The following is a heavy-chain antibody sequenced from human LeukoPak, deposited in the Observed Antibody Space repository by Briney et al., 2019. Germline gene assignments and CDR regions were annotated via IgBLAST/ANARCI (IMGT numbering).Heavy chain of an antibody. CDR2: ISYDGSNK. Sequence: GGSPRLSCAASGFTFSSYAMHWVRQAPGKGLEWVAVISYDGSNKYYADSVKGRFTISRDNSKNTLYLQMNSLRAEDTAVYYCARASPNTASGAFDIWGQGTMVTVSS. D-gene: IGHD3-10*01. CDR1: GFTFSSYA. J-gene: IGHJ3*02. CDR3: ARASPNTASGAFDI. V-gene: IGHV3-30-3*01.